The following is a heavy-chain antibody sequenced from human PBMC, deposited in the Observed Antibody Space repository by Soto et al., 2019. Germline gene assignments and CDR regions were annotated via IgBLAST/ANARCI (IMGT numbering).Heavy chain of an antibody. V-gene: IGHV5-51*01. D-gene: IGHD6-19*01. CDR2: IYPGNSET. CDR1: GYNFPDYW. J-gene: IGHJ4*02. Sequence: EVQLVQSEADVKKPGESLKIACKGSGYNFPDYWIAWVRQMPGKDLEWMGFIYPGNSETRYSPSFQGQVTISADKSLSTAHLQWGSLKASDTAMYYCAIPKSSGRFTPFDYWGQGTLVTVSS. CDR3: AIPKSSGRFTPFDY.